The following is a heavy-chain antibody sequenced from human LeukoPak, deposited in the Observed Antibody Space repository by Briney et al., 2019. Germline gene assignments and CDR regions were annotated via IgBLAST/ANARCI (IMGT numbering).Heavy chain of an antibody. CDR3: ARPYSSSWYTGFDY. D-gene: IGHD6-13*01. CDR1: GGTFSSYA. J-gene: IGHJ4*02. V-gene: IGHV1-69*13. Sequence: ASVKVPCKASGGTFSSYAISWVRQAPGQGLEWMGGIIPIFGTANYAQKFQGRVTITADESTSTAYMELSSLRSEDTAVYYCARPYSSSWYTGFDYWGQGTLVTVSS. CDR2: IIPIFGTA.